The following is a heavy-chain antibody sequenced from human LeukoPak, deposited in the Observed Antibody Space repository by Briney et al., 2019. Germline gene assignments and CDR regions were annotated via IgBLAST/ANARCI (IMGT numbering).Heavy chain of an antibody. J-gene: IGHJ3*01. V-gene: IGHV4-39*07. D-gene: IGHD6-13*01. Sequence: PSETLSLTCTVSGGSISSSSYYWGWIRQPPGKGLEWSGSIYHSGSTYYNPSLKSRVTISVDTSKNQFSLKLRSVTAADTAVYYCARISSSNWYNERGAFDVWGQGTMVTVSS. CDR1: GGSISSSSYY. CDR2: IYHSGST. CDR3: ARISSSNWYNERGAFDV.